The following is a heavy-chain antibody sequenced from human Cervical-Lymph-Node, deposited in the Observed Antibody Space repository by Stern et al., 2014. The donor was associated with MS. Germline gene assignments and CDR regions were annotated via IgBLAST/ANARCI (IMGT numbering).Heavy chain of an antibody. CDR2: LWYDGSND. V-gene: IGHV3-33*01. CDR3: ARGHSTGDFDS. D-gene: IGHD2/OR15-2a*01. J-gene: IGHJ4*02. CDR1: GFTFSDYG. Sequence: VQLLESGGGVVQPGKSLRLSCAASGFTFSDYGMHWVRQAPGKGLQWVAGLWYDGSNDYYADSVKGRFSISRDNSKNTLYVQMNNLRAEDTAVYYCARGHSTGDFDSWGQGTLVIVSS.